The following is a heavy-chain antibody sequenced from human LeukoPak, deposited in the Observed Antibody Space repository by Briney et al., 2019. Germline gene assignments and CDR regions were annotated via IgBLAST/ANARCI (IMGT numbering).Heavy chain of an antibody. J-gene: IGHJ6*03. D-gene: IGHD1-26*01. CDR3: ARDLGGSYYYYYYMDV. CDR2: ISAYNGNT. V-gene: IGHV1-18*01. CDR1: GYTFTSYG. Sequence: ASVKVSCKASGYTFTSYGISWVRQAPGQGLEWMGWISAYNGNTNYAQKLQGRVTMTTDTSTSTAYMELRSLRSGDTAVYYCARDLGGSYYYYYYMDVWGKGTTVTVSS.